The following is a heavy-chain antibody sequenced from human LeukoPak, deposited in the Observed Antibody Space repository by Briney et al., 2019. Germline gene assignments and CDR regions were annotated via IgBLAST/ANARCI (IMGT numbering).Heavy chain of an antibody. CDR1: GGTFSSYA. CDR3: ARDDQGSGSYTPDV. J-gene: IGHJ6*02. Sequence: ASVKVSCKASGGTFSSYAISWVRQAPGQGLEWMGRIIPILGIANYAQKFQGRVTITADKSTSTAYMELSSLRSEDTAVYYCARDDQGSGSYTPDVWGQGTTVTVSS. D-gene: IGHD3-10*01. CDR2: IIPILGIA. V-gene: IGHV1-69*04.